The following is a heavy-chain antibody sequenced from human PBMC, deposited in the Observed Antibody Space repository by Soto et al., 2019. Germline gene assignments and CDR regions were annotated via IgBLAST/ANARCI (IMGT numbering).Heavy chain of an antibody. D-gene: IGHD5-12*01. Sequence: SETLSLTCAVYGGSFSCYYWSWIRQPPGKGLEWIGEINHSGSTNYNPSLKSRVTISVDTSKNQFSLKLSSVTAADTAVYYCARRARSGYVLYYYYGMDVWGQGTTVTVSS. CDR2: INHSGST. V-gene: IGHV4-34*01. CDR1: GGSFSCYY. CDR3: ARRARSGYVLYYYYGMDV. J-gene: IGHJ6*02.